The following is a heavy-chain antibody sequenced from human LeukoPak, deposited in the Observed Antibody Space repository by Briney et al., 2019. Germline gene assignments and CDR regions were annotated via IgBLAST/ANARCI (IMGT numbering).Heavy chain of an antibody. CDR2: ITPSGGST. J-gene: IGHJ5*02. Sequence: ASVKVSCKASGYTFTSYYMHWVRQAPGQGLEWMGIITPSGGSTSYAQKFQGRVTMTRDTSTSTVYMELSSLRSEDTAVYYCASQRLRRDWFDPWGQGTLVTVSS. V-gene: IGHV1-46*01. D-gene: IGHD3-10*01. CDR1: GYTFTSYY. CDR3: ASQRLRRDWFDP.